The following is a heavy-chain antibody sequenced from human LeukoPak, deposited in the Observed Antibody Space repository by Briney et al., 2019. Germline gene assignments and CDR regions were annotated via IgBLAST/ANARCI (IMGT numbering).Heavy chain of an antibody. Sequence: SETLSLTCTVSGGSISSGGYYWSWIRQHPGKGLEWIGYIYYSGSTYYNPSLKSRVTISVDTSKNQFSLKLSSVTAADTAVYYCARDPVLQQLGWNVPPYNWFDPWGQGTLVTVSS. CDR3: ARDPVLQQLGWNVPPYNWFDP. D-gene: IGHD6-13*01. CDR2: IYYSGST. CDR1: GGSISSGGYY. V-gene: IGHV4-31*03. J-gene: IGHJ5*02.